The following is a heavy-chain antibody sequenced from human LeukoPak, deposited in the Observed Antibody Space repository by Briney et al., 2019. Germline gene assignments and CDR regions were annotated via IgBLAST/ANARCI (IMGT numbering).Heavy chain of an antibody. Sequence: ASVKVSCKASGGTFSSYAISWVRQAPGQGLEWMGGIIPIFGTANYAQKFQGRVTITADKSTSTAYMELSSLRSEDTAVYYCARAGYSSSWHDYWGQGTLVTVSS. D-gene: IGHD6-13*01. CDR1: GGTFSSYA. V-gene: IGHV1-69*06. CDR2: IIPIFGTA. J-gene: IGHJ4*02. CDR3: ARAGYSSSWHDY.